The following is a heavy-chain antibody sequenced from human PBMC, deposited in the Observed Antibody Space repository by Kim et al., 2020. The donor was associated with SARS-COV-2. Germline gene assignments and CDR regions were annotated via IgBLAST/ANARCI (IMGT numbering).Heavy chain of an antibody. CDR1: GFIFSNYS. CDR3: ARDGRGVADGQSGLDV. D-gene: IGHD2-15*01. CDR2: ISSHSSYI. Sequence: GGSLRLSCAASGFIFSNYSMNWVRQAPGKGLEWVSSISSHSSYIYYADSLKGRFIISRDNDKNSLYLQINSLRATDTATYYCARDGRGVADGQSGLDVWGLGTAVIVSS. J-gene: IGHJ6*02. V-gene: IGHV3-21*04.